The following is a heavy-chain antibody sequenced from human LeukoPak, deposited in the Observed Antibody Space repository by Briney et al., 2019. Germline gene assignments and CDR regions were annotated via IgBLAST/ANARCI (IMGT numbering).Heavy chain of an antibody. J-gene: IGHJ4*02. Sequence: PSQTLSLTCTVSGGSISSGGYYWSWIRQHPGKGLEWIGYIYYSGSTYYNPSLKSLVTISVDTSKNHFYLKLSSVTAADTDVYYCARAPWGGYNYWYYFDYWGQGTLVTVSS. V-gene: IGHV4-31*01. CDR1: GGSISSGGYY. CDR3: ARAPWGGYNYWYYFDY. D-gene: IGHD5-24*01. CDR2: IYYSGST.